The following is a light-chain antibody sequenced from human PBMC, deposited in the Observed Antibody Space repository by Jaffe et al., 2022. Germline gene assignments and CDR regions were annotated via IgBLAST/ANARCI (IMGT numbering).Light chain of an antibody. V-gene: IGLV2-14*03. Sequence: QSALTQPASVSGSPGQSITISCTGTSSDVGTYNYVSWYQQHPGKAPKLMIYDVTNRPSGVSSRFSGSKSGNTASLTISGLQAEDEAHYYCSSYTSSSTLVFGGGTILTVL. CDR3: SSYTSSSTLV. CDR2: DVT. J-gene: IGLJ2*01. CDR1: SSDVGTYNY.